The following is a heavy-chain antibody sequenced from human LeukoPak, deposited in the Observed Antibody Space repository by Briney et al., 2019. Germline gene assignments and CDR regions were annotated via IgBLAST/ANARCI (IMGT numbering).Heavy chain of an antibody. D-gene: IGHD2-2*01. CDR3: ARATQRYCSGTTCFPYWFDP. V-gene: IGHV4-4*09. CDR1: GGSISSYY. CDR2: IYTSGSP. Sequence: SGTLSLTCSVSGGSISSYYWSWIRQPPGKGLEWIGYIYTSGSPNYNPSLKSRVTMSVDMSRWQFSLMLSSVTAADTAVYYCARATQRYCSGTTCFPYWFDPWGQGTLVTVSS. J-gene: IGHJ5*02.